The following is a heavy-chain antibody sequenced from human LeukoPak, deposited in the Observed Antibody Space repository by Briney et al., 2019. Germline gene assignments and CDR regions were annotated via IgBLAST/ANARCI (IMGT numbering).Heavy chain of an antibody. J-gene: IGHJ4*02. CDR1: GFTFSSYA. D-gene: IGHD2-2*01. V-gene: IGHV3-23*01. CDR3: AKRFYCSSTSCSRRSFDY. CDR2: ISGSGGST. Sequence: PGGSLRLSCAASGFTFSSYAMSWVRQAPGKGLEWVSAISGSGGSTYYADSVNGRFTISRDNSKNTLYLQMNSLRAEDTAVYYCAKRFYCSSTSCSRRSFDYWGQGTLVTVSS.